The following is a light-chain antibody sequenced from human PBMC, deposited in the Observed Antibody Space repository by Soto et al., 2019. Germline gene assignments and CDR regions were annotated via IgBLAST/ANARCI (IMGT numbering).Light chain of an antibody. CDR2: DVS. CDR1: SSDVGLYNY. J-gene: IGLJ3*02. CDR3: CSYGGSNTWV. Sequence: QSALTQPRSVSGSPGQSVTISCTGTSSDVGLYNYVSWYQQHPGKAPKLMIYDVSKRPSGVPDRFSGSKSGNTASLTISGLQAEDEADFYCCSYGGSNTWVFGGGTKLTVL. V-gene: IGLV2-11*01.